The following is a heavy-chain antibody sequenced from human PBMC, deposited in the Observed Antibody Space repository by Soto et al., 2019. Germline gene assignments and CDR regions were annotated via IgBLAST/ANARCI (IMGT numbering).Heavy chain of an antibody. CDR3: ARAAIHGTSWYFGFAP. CDR2: IIPMFGTT. D-gene: IGHD6-13*01. V-gene: IGHV1-69*01. Sequence: QVQLVQSGSEVKMPGSSVKVSCKTSGGTFSRHAINWVRQAPGQGLEWMGGIIPMFGTTNYAQKFKGRVTIRADESRSTPYMELISVRSEAAAVYFCARAAIHGTSWYFGFAPWGQGTLVTVPS. J-gene: IGHJ5*02. CDR1: GGTFSRHA.